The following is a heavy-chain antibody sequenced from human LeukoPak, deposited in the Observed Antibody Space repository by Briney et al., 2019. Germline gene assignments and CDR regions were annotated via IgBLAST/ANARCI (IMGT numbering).Heavy chain of an antibody. CDR2: IKPSGGST. V-gene: IGHV1-46*01. CDR3: ARARAYCGGDCYIIYFDY. Sequence: ASVKVSCSASGYTFTSYYMHWVRQAPGQGVEWMGIIKPSGGSTSYAQKFPGRVTMTRDMSTSTVYMELSSLRSEDTAVYYCARARAYCGGDCYIIYFDYWGQGTLVTVSS. J-gene: IGHJ4*02. D-gene: IGHD2-21*02. CDR1: GYTFTSYY.